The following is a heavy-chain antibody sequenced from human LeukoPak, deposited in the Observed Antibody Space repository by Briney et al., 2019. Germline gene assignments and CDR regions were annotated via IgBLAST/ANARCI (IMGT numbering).Heavy chain of an antibody. CDR3: ARDMALGFRGVFDGMDV. D-gene: IGHD3-10*01. Sequence: ASVKVSCKVSGYTLTELSMHWVRQAPGQGLEWMGIINPSGGSTSYAQKFQGRVTMTRDTSTSTVYMELSSLRSEDTAVYYCARDMALGFRGVFDGMDVWGQGTTVTVSS. J-gene: IGHJ6*02. CDR1: GYTLTELS. V-gene: IGHV1-46*01. CDR2: INPSGGST.